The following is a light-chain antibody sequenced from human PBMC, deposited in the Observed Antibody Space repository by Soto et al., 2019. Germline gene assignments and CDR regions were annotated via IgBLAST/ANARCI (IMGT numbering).Light chain of an antibody. V-gene: IGLV2-8*01. CDR3: SSYAGSNNVV. CDR1: SSDVGGYNY. CDR2: DVS. J-gene: IGLJ1*01. Sequence: QSALTQPPSASGSLGQSVTISCTGTSSDVGGYNYVSWYQQHPGKAPKLLIYDVSHRPSGVPDRFSGSKSGNTASLTVSGLQAEDEVDYYFSSYAGSNNVVFGTGTKVTVL.